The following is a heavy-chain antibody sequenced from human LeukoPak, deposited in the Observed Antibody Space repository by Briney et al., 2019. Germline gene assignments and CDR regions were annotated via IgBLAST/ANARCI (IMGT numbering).Heavy chain of an antibody. CDR1: GFTFSSYG. CDR3: AKSGVQLPVFDY. Sequence: GRSLRLSCAASGFTFSSYGMHWVRQAPGKGLEWVAVISYDGSNKYYADPVKGRFTISRDNPKNTLYLQMNSLRAEDTAVYYCAKSGVQLPVFDYWGQGTLVTVSS. CDR2: ISYDGSNK. V-gene: IGHV3-30*18. J-gene: IGHJ4*02. D-gene: IGHD5-18*01.